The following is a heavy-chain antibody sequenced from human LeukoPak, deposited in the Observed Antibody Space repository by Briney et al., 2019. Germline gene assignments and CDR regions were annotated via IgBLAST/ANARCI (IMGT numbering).Heavy chain of an antibody. J-gene: IGHJ6*02. V-gene: IGHV3-23*01. D-gene: IGHD3-16*01. CDR2: ISGSGGST. Sequence: GGSLRLSCAASGFTFSSYAMSWVRQAPGKGLEWVSAISGSGGSTYYADSVKGRFTISRDNAKNSLYLQMNSLRAEDTAVYYCAREVLGGMDVWGQGTTVTVSS. CDR1: GFTFSSYA. CDR3: AREVLGGMDV.